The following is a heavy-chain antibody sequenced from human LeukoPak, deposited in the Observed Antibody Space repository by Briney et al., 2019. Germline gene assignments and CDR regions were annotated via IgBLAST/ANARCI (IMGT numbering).Heavy chain of an antibody. Sequence: SETLSLTCTVSGXSISSSSYYWGWIRQPPGRGLEWIGTIYYSGSTYYSPSLKSRVTISVDTSKNQFSLNLSSVTAADTAVYYCARLVGYGPYFDYWGQGTLVTVSS. D-gene: IGHD5-18*01. CDR2: IYYSGST. CDR3: ARLVGYGPYFDY. V-gene: IGHV4-39*01. J-gene: IGHJ4*02. CDR1: GXSISSSSYY.